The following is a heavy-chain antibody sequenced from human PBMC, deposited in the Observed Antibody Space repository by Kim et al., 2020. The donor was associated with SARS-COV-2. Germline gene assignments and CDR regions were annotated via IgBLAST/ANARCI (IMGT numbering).Heavy chain of an antibody. CDR2: IYYSGST. CDR1: GGSVSSGSYY. V-gene: IGHV4-61*01. D-gene: IGHD4-17*01. CDR3: ARDTTSVTQTHYYYYGMDV. J-gene: IGHJ6*02. Sequence: SETLSLTCTVSGGSVSSGSYYWSWIRQPPGKGLEWIGYIYYSGSTNYNPSLKSRVTISVDTSKNQFSLKLSSVTAADTAVYYCARDTTSVTQTHYYYYGMDVWGQGTTVTVSS.